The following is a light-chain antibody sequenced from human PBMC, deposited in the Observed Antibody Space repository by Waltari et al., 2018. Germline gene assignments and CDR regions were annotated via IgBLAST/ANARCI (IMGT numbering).Light chain of an antibody. CDR1: QSVSSD. V-gene: IGKV3-15*01. CDR2: GAS. J-gene: IGKJ4*01. Sequence: EIVMTQSPATLSVSPGERATLSCRASQSVSSDLAWYQQRPGQAPRLLIYGASTRATGLPGRFSGSGSGTEFTLTISSLQSEDFAVYYCQQYNSWPPLFGGGTKVEI. CDR3: QQYNSWPPL.